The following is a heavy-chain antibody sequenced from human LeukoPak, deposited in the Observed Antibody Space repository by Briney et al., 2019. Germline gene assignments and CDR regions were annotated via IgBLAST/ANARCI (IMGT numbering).Heavy chain of an antibody. CDR1: GFTFSSYA. Sequence: PGGSLRLSCAASGFTFSSYAMHWVRQAPGKGLEWVAVISSGGSSKYKAESVKGRFTISRDNSKSTLYLEMKSLRVEDTAVYYCARESPSTVFGVADYYYMDVWGKGTTVTVSS. J-gene: IGHJ6*03. D-gene: IGHD3-3*01. CDR3: ARESPSTVFGVADYYYMDV. V-gene: IGHV3-30*04. CDR2: ISSGGSSK.